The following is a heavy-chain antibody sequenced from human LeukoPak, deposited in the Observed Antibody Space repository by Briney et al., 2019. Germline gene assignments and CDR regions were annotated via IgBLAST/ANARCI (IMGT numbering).Heavy chain of an antibody. CDR3: ARVTWYYYDSSGSSYDY. CDR1: GYTFTGYY. Sequence: ASVKVSCKASGYTFTGYYMHWVRHAPGHRRVWMGWINPNSGGTNYAQKFQGRVTMTRDTSISTAYMELSRLRSDDTAVYYCARVTWYYYDSSGSSYDYWGQGTLVTVSS. CDR2: INPNSGGT. V-gene: IGHV1-2*02. D-gene: IGHD3-22*01. J-gene: IGHJ4*02.